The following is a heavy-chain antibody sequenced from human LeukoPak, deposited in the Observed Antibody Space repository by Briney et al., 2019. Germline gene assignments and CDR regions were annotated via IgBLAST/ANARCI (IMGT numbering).Heavy chain of an antibody. CDR1: GFTFGNFG. CDR2: IRYDGSNK. Sequence: PGGSLRLSCAASGFTFGNFGMHWVRQAPGKGLEWVAFIRYDGSNKYYADSVKGRFTISRDNSKNTLYLQMNSLRGEDTAVYYCAKDGDTMSGTYYYDMDVWGKGTTVTIS. CDR3: AKDGDTMSGTYYYDMDV. V-gene: IGHV3-30*02. D-gene: IGHD1-26*01. J-gene: IGHJ6*03.